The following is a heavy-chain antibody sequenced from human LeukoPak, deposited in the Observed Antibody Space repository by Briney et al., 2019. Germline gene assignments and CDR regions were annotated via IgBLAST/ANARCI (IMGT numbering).Heavy chain of an antibody. D-gene: IGHD2-15*01. CDR1: GFTFSDYY. CDR2: ISSSGSTI. V-gene: IGHV3-11*01. CDR3: AIDSGGGSYYFDY. Sequence: GGSMRLSCAASGFTFSDYYMSWIRQAAGKGLGWVSYISSSGSTIYYAYSVKGRFTISRDNAKNSLYLQMNSLRAEDTAVYYCAIDSGGGSYYFDYWGQGTLVTVSS. J-gene: IGHJ4*02.